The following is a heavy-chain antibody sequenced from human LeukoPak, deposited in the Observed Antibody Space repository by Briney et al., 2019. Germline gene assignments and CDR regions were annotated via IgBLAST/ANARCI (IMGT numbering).Heavy chain of an antibody. Sequence: QPGGSLRLSCAASGFTFSSYWMHWVRQAPGKGPVWVSRINSDGSSTSYADSVRGRFTISRDNAKNTLYLQMNSLRAEDTAVYYCARGPGDYSKTFDYWGQGTLVTVSS. CDR2: INSDGSST. CDR3: ARGPGDYSKTFDY. CDR1: GFTFSSYW. V-gene: IGHV3-74*01. J-gene: IGHJ4*02. D-gene: IGHD4-11*01.